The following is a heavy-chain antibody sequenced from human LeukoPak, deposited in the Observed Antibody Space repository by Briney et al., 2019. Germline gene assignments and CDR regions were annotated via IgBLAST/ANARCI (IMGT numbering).Heavy chain of an antibody. J-gene: IGHJ6*03. CDR2: INHSGST. CDR1: GGSFSGYY. Sequence: SETLSLTSAVYGGSFSGYYWSWIRQRPGQGLEWIGEINHSGSTNYNPSLRSRVTISVDTSKNQFSLKLSSVTAADTAVYYCAREQLGAYYYYMDVGGKGTTVTVSS. V-gene: IGHV4-34*01. CDR3: AREQLGAYYYYMDV. D-gene: IGHD6-6*01.